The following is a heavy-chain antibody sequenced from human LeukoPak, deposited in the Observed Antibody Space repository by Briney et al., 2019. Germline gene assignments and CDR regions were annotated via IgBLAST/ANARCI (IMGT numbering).Heavy chain of an antibody. CDR3: TTRSHPYYDILTGYPLMGFDAFDI. J-gene: IGHJ3*02. V-gene: IGHV3-15*01. CDR1: GFTFSNAW. D-gene: IGHD3-9*01. Sequence: PGGSLRLSCAASGFTFSNAWMSWVRQAPGKGLEWVGRIKSKTDGGTTDYAAPVKGRFTISRDDSKNTLYLQMNSLKTEDTAVYYCTTRSHPYYDILTGYPLMGFDAFDIWGQGTMVTVSS. CDR2: IKSKTDGGTT.